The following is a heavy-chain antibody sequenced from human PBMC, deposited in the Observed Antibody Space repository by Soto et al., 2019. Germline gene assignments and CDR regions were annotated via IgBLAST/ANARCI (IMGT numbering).Heavy chain of an antibody. CDR3: ITYPSGSN. CDR2: IKTKADGETT. J-gene: IGHJ4*02. CDR1: GFTFSNAW. Sequence: EVQLVESGGGLVKPGGSLRLSCAASGFTFSNAWMTWVRQAPGKGLEWVGRIKTKADGETTNYAAPVKGRFTILRDDSKATLYLQMNSLKTEDTAVYYCITYPSGSNWGQGTLVTVSS. V-gene: IGHV3-15*01. D-gene: IGHD7-27*01.